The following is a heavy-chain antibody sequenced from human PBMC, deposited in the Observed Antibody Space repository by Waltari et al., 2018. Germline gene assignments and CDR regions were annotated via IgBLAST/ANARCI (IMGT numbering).Heavy chain of an antibody. CDR2: IIPIFGTA. V-gene: IGHV1-69*13. D-gene: IGHD6-6*01. CDR1: GGTFSSYA. CDR3: ASGSYSSSSVVWFDP. J-gene: IGHJ5*02. Sequence: QVQLVQSGAEVKKPGSSVKVSCKASGGTFSSYAISWVRQAPGQGREWMGRIIPIFGTANYAQKFQGRVTITADKSTSTAYMERSSLRSEDTAVYYCASGSYSSSSVVWFDPWGQGTLVTVSS.